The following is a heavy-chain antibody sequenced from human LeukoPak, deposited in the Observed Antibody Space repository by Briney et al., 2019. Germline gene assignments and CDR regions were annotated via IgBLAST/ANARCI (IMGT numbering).Heavy chain of an antibody. CDR2: IYSGGST. J-gene: IGHJ4*02. D-gene: IGHD4-17*01. Sequence: AGGSLRLSCAASGFTVSSNYMSWVRQAPGKGLEWVSVIYSGGSTYYADSVKGRFTISRDNSKNTLYLQMNSLRAEDTAVYYCARDFYYGDYEDYFDYWGQGTLVTVSS. CDR1: GFTVSSNY. CDR3: ARDFYYGDYEDYFDY. V-gene: IGHV3-66*01.